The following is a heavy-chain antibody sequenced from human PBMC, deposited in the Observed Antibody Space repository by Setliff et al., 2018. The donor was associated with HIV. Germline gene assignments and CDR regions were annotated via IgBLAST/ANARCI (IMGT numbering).Heavy chain of an antibody. CDR3: ARDRYSGSSTDY. J-gene: IGHJ4*02. CDR2: ISGRGDSP. CDR1: GSTFRTYA. V-gene: IGHV3-23*01. Sequence: GGSLRLSCVASGSTFRTYAMTWVRQVPGKGLEWVSTISGRGDSPYFADSVKGRFTISRDNVKNSLYLQMNSLRAEDTAVYYCARDRYSGSSTDYWGQGTLVTVSS. D-gene: IGHD1-26*01.